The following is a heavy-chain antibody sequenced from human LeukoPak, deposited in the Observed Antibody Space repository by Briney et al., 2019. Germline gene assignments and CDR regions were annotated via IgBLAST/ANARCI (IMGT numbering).Heavy chain of an antibody. CDR1: GYTFTSYD. V-gene: IGHV1-8*01. D-gene: IGHD3-3*01. CDR3: ARGDFWNWFDP. CDR2: VNPNSGNT. J-gene: IGHJ5*02. Sequence: ASVKVSCKASGYTFTSYDINWVRQATGQGLEWMGWVNPNSGNTGYAQKFQGRVTMTRNTSISTADMELSSLRSDDTAVYYCARGDFWNWFDPWGQGTLVTVSS.